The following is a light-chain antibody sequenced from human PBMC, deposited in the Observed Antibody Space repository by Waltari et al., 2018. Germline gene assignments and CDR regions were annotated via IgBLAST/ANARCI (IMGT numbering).Light chain of an antibody. CDR1: QTLTSN. Sequence: EIVMTQSPATLSVSPGERATLSCRASQTLTSNLAWYQQKPGQAPRLLIYGASTRATGIPARFRGSGAGTQFTLTISSLQSEDFVVYYCQQYNNRPYTFGQGTKLEIK. V-gene: IGKV3-15*01. CDR2: GAS. J-gene: IGKJ2*01. CDR3: QQYNNRPYT.